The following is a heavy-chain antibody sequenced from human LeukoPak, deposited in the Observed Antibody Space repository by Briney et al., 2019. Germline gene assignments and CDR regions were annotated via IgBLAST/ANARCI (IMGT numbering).Heavy chain of an antibody. CDR2: ISDIGSKT. D-gene: IGHD6-13*01. CDR3: EGLSSWNYYYYAMDV. V-gene: IGHV3-11*06. CDR1: GFIFNDHY. Sequence: GSLRLSWGASGFIFNDHYMNWVRQAPGKGLEWVSYISDIGSKTNYAESVKGRFTISRDNAKNSLPLHMNSLRAEDTAVYYCEGLSSWNYYYYAMDVWGQGTTVTVSS. J-gene: IGHJ6*02.